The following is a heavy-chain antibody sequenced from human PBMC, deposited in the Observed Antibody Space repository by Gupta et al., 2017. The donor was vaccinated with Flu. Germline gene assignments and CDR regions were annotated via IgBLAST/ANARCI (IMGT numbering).Heavy chain of an antibody. J-gene: IGHJ4*02. CDR1: CFSMRHGHY. CDR3: ARGGRMSVAASYFDF. CDR2: IDRGYA. Sequence: QVHLQSSGPGLVKPSETLSLHCAVSCFSMRHGHYWGWLLQSPGKGLECITTIDRGYASYNPSIRSRVTISVDLSENQFSLNLYDMTAIARALYYCARGGRMSVAASYFDFWGQGILVTVSS. D-gene: IGHD6-19*01. V-gene: IGHV4-38-2*01.